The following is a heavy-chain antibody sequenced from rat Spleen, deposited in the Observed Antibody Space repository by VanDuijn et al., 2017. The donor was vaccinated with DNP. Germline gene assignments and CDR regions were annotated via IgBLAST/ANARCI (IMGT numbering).Heavy chain of an antibody. J-gene: IGHJ2*01. D-gene: IGHD4-2*01. CDR2: ISYDGGST. Sequence: EVQLVESGGGLMQPGRSLKLSCAASGFTFSDYYMAWVRQAPTKGLEWVAYISYDGGSTYYGDSVKGRFTISRDNAKSTLYLQMNSLRSEDMATYYCARPGLGTIDYWGQGVMVTASS. CDR3: ARPGLGTIDY. V-gene: IGHV5-22*01. CDR1: GFTFSDYY.